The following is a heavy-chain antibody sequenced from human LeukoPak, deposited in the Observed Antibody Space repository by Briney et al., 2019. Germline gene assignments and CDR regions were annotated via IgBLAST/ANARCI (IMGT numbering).Heavy chain of an antibody. D-gene: IGHD1-26*01. CDR3: AREGGSYGFDY. V-gene: IGHV4-34*01. Sequence: SETLSPTCAVYGGSFSGYYWSWIRQPPGKGLEWIGEINHSGSTNYNPSLKSRVTISVDTSKNQFSLKLSSVTAADTAVYYCAREGGSYGFDYWGQGTLVTVSS. J-gene: IGHJ4*02. CDR2: INHSGST. CDR1: GGSFSGYY.